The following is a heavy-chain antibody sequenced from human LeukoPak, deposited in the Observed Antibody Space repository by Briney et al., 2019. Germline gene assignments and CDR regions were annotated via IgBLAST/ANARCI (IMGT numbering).Heavy chain of an antibody. J-gene: IGHJ1*01. Sequence: PSQTLSLTCTVSGGSISSGSYYWSWIRQPAGKGLEWIGRIYTSGSANYNPSLKSRVTISVDTSKNQFSLKLSSVTAADTAVYYCASGTVIYFQHWGQGTLVTVSS. D-gene: IGHD4-17*01. CDR2: IYTSGSA. CDR1: GGSISSGSYY. V-gene: IGHV4-61*02. CDR3: ASGTVIYFQH.